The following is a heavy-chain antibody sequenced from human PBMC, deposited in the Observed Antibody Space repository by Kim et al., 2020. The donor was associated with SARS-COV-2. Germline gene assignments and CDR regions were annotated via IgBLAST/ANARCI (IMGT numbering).Heavy chain of an antibody. Sequence: ASVKVSCKASGYTFTSYAMNWVRQAPGQGLEWMGWINTNTGNPTYAQGFTGRFVFSLDTSVSTAYLQISSLKSEDTAVYYCARDYVWGSYHDAFDIWGQGTMVTVSS. CDR2: INTNTGNP. D-gene: IGHD3-16*02. V-gene: IGHV7-4-1*02. CDR1: GYTFTSYA. CDR3: ARDYVWGSYHDAFDI. J-gene: IGHJ3*02.